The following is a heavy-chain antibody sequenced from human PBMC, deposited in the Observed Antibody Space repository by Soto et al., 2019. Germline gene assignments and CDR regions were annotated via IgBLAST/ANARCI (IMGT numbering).Heavy chain of an antibody. V-gene: IGHV4-59*01. Sequence: SETLSLTCTVSGGSISSYYWSWIRQPPGKGLEWIGYIYYSGSINYNPSLKSRGTISVDTSKNQFSLKLSSVTAADTAVYYCARGGQLPFYDFWSGYYYYYGMDVWGQGTTVTVSS. D-gene: IGHD3-3*01. CDR3: ARGGQLPFYDFWSGYYYYYGMDV. CDR2: IYYSGSI. CDR1: GGSISSYY. J-gene: IGHJ6*02.